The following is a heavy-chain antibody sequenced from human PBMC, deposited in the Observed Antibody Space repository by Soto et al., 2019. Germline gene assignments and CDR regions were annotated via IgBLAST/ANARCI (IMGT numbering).Heavy chain of an antibody. D-gene: IGHD1-1*01. CDR1: AYSFTSNW. CDR3: VRLPTGIRPGWFAS. Sequence: GESLKISCKGSAYSFTSNWIGWVRQMPGKGLEWMGNIYPGDSETRYSPSFQGQVTISVDKSSNTAYVHWSSLKASDTAMYYCVRLPTGIRPGWFASWGQGTLVTVSS. CDR2: IYPGDSET. V-gene: IGHV5-51*01. J-gene: IGHJ5*01.